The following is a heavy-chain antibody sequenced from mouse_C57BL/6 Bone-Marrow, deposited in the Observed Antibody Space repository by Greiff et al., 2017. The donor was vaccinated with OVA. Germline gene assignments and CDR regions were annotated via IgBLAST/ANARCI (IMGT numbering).Heavy chain of an antibody. J-gene: IGHJ1*03. D-gene: IGHD2-4*01. CDR3: ATYDDDGWYFDV. Sequence: EVKLLESGPGLVKPAQSLSLSCSVTGYSITSCYFWNWIRQLPGNKLEWMGYISYDGSNNYNPSLKNRISITRDTSKNQFFLKLNSVTTEDTATYYCATYDDDGWYFDVWGTGTTVTVSS. CDR1: GYSITSCYF. V-gene: IGHV3-6*01. CDR2: ISYDGSN.